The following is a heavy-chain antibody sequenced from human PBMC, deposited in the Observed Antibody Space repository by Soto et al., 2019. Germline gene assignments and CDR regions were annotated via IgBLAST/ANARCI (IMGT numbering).Heavy chain of an antibody. V-gene: IGHV1-3*01. CDR1: GYTFTSYA. D-gene: IGHD3-10*01. CDR2: INAGNGNT. J-gene: IGHJ4*02. Sequence: ASVKVSCKASGYTFTSYAMLWVRQAPGQRLEWMGWINAGNGNTKYSQKFQGRVTITRDTSASTAYMELSSLRSEDTAVYYCARGLEYYYGSGSYYDYWGQGTLVTVSS. CDR3: ARGLEYYYGSGSYYDY.